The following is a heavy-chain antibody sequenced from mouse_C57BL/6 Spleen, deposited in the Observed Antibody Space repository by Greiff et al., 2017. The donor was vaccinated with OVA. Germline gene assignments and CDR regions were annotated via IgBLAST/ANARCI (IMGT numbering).Heavy chain of an antibody. CDR2: INPNNGGT. J-gene: IGHJ3*01. Sequence: EVQLQQSGPELVKPGASVKISCKASGYTFTDYYMNWVKQSHGKSLEWIGDINPNNGGTSYNQKFKGKATLTVDKSSSTAYMELRSLTSEDSAVYYCARRGLHYYGSSYPFAYWGQGTLVTVSA. CDR3: ARRGLHYYGSSYPFAY. V-gene: IGHV1-26*01. D-gene: IGHD1-1*01. CDR1: GYTFTDYY.